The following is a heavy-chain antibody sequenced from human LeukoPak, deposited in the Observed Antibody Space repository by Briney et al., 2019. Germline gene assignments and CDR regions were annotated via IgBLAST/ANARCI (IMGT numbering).Heavy chain of an antibody. CDR2: IRSKAYGGTT. CDR3: TREGEPSRLCYYYYYMDV. Sequence: PGGSLRLSCTASGFTFGDYAMSWVRQAPGKGLEWVGFIRSKAYGGTTEYAASVKGRFTISRDDSKSIAYLQMNSLKTEDTAVYYCTREGEPSRLCYYYYYMDVWGKGTTVTVSS. J-gene: IGHJ6*03. D-gene: IGHD3-16*01. V-gene: IGHV3-49*04. CDR1: GFTFGDYA.